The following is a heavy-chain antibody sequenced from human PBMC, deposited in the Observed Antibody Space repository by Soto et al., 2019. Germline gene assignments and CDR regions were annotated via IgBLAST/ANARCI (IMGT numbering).Heavy chain of an antibody. V-gene: IGHV4-39*01. J-gene: IGHJ6*02. CDR3: ASQQLVHYYYGMDV. CDR1: GGSISSSSYY. CDR2: IYYSGST. Sequence: PSETLSLTCTVSGGSISSSSYYWGWIRQPPGKGLEWIGSIYYSGSTYYNPSLKSRVTISVDTSKNQFSLKPSSVTAADTAVYYCASQQLVHYYYGMDVWGQGTTVT. D-gene: IGHD6-13*01.